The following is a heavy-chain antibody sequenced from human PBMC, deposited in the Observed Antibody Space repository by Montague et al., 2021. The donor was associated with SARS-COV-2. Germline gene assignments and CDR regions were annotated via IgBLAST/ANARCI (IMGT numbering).Heavy chain of an antibody. J-gene: IGHJ4*02. Sequence: SETLSLTCAVYGGSFSGYYWTWIRQPPGKGLEWIAEINHSGTTNYNFNPSLRSRVTISVDTSKSQFSLELSSVAAADTGVYYCARWDPQTLTLIGLRGKSASDXWGQGTLVTVSS. CDR1: GGSFSGYY. CDR3: ARWDPQTLTLIGLRGKSASDX. D-gene: IGHD4-23*01. V-gene: IGHV4-34*01. CDR2: INHSGTT.